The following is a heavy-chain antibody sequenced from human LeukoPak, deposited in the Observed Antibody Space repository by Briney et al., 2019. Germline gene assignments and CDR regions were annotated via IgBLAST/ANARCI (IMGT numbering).Heavy chain of an antibody. CDR1: GYTFTSYN. V-gene: IGHV1-8*03. CDR3: ARAMYSSSFSYYFDY. D-gene: IGHD6-6*01. CDR2: MNPNSGNT. Sequence: ASVKVSCKASGYTFTSYNINWVRQATGQGLEWMGWMNPNSGNTGYAQKFQGRVTITRNTSISTAYMELSSLRSEDTAVYYCARAMYSSSFSYYFDYWGQGTLVTVSS. J-gene: IGHJ4*02.